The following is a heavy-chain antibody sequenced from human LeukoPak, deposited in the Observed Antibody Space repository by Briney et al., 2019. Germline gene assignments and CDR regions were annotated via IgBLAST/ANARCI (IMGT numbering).Heavy chain of an antibody. CDR2: IKQDGSEK. CDR1: GFTFSSYW. J-gene: IGHJ5*02. D-gene: IGHD6-19*01. CDR3: AREVSKSSGNWFDP. V-gene: IGHV3-7*01. Sequence: PGGSLRLSCAASGFTFSSYWMSWVRQAPGKGLEWVANIKQDGSEKYYVDSVKRRFTISRDNAKNSLYLQMNSLRAEDTAVYYCAREVSKSSGNWFDPWGQGTLVTVSS.